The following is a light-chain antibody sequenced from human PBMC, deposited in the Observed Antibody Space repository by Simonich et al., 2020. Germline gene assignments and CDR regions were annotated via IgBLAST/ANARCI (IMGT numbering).Light chain of an antibody. CDR1: SSNIGSNY. J-gene: IGLJ3*02. V-gene: IGLV1-47*01. Sequence: QSVLTQPPSASGTPGQRVTISCSGSSSNIGSNYVYWYQQLPGTAPKLLIYRNNPRPSGVPDRFSGSKSGTSASLAISGLRSEDEADYYCSSYAGSNLWVFGGGTKLTVL. CDR2: RNN. CDR3: SSYAGSNLWV.